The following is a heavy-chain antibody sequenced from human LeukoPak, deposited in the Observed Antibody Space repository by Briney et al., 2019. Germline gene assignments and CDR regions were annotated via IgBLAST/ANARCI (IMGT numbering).Heavy chain of an antibody. V-gene: IGHV3-30*02. D-gene: IGHD5-24*01. CDR3: ARGDKMSTWRRTYNCFDP. CDR1: RFTFSSYG. CDR2: IHYDGRNK. J-gene: IGHJ5*02. Sequence: PGGSLRLSCAASRFTFSSYGMHWVRQAPGKGLEWVSFIHYDGRNKYYADSVKGRFTISRDNSKNTLYLQMNSLRADDTAVYYCARGDKMSTWRRTYNCFDPWGQGTLVTVSS.